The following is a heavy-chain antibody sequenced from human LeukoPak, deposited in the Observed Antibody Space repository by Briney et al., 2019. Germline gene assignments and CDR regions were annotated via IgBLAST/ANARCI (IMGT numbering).Heavy chain of an antibody. D-gene: IGHD5-24*01. V-gene: IGHV3-74*01. CDR2: INSDGSST. J-gene: IGHJ3*02. CDR1: GFTFSSYW. CDR3: ARVGRRDGYNLGAFDI. Sequence: GGSLRLSCAASGFTFSSYWMHWVRQAPGKGLVWVSRINSDGSSTSYADSVKGRFTISRENAKNTLYLQMNSLRAEDTAVYYCARVGRRDGYNLGAFDIWGQGTMVTVSS.